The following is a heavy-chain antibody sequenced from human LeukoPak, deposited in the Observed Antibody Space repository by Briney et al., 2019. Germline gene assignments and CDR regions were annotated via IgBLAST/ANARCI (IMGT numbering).Heavy chain of an antibody. Sequence: PGRSLRLSCAASGFTFSSYGMHWVRQAPGKGLEWVAVIWYDGSNKYYADSVKGRFTISRDNSKNTLYLQMNSLRAEDTAVYYCARGYIAAAGYFGYWGQGTLATVSS. V-gene: IGHV3-33*01. CDR2: IWYDGSNK. CDR3: ARGYIAAAGYFGY. J-gene: IGHJ4*02. CDR1: GFTFSSYG. D-gene: IGHD6-13*01.